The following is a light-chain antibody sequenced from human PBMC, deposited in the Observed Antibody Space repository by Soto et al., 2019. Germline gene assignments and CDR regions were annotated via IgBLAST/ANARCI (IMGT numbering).Light chain of an antibody. CDR1: QSVTDW. J-gene: IGKJ1*01. CDR2: DAS. Sequence: VVVTQFPATLSLSLGERATLSCRTSQSVTDWLAWYQHRPGQAPRLLIYDASNRAPGIPARFSGSGSGTDFTLTISNLEPEDSAIYYCAQRIWPWTVGQGTRVEIK. CDR3: AQRIWPWT. V-gene: IGKV3-11*01.